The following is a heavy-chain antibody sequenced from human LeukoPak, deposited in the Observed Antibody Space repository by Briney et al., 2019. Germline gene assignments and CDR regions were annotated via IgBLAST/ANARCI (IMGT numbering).Heavy chain of an antibody. CDR2: IYSDGGT. CDR1: GFTVSSNY. J-gene: IGHJ6*02. D-gene: IGHD3-9*01. Sequence: GGSLRLSCAASGFTVSSNYMSWVRQAPGKGLEWVSVIYSDGGTYYADSVKGRFTISRDNSKNTLYLQMNSLRAEDTAVYYCGRCPLNYYGMDVWGQGTTVTVSS. CDR3: GRCPLNYYGMDV. V-gene: IGHV3-53*01.